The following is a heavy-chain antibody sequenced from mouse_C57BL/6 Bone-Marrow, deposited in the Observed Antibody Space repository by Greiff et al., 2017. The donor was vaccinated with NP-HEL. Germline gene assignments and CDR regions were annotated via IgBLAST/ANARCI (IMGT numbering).Heavy chain of an antibody. D-gene: IGHD1-1*01. Sequence: VQLQESGAELARPGASVKLSCKASGYTFTSYGISWVKQRTGQGLEWIGEIYPRSGNTYYNEKFKGKATLTADKSSSTAYMELRSLTSEDSAVYFCAFYYGSSYVDWYFDVWGTGTTVTVSS. CDR2: IYPRSGNT. CDR1: GYTFTSYG. J-gene: IGHJ1*03. CDR3: AFYYGSSYVDWYFDV. V-gene: IGHV1-81*01.